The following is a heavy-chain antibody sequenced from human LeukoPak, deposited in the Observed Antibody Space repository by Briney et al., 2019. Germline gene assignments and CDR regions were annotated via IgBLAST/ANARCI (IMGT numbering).Heavy chain of an antibody. J-gene: IGHJ4*02. D-gene: IGHD3-22*01. CDR3: ARVEYSSGRGDY. CDR2: ISTYSGDT. V-gene: IGHV1-18*01. Sequence: ASVKVSCKACDYSFINYGLTWVRQAPGEGLVWMGWISTYSGDTNYAQNFQGRVTLTRDTSTSTAYMDLNNLTPDDTAVYYCARVEYSSGRGDYWGQGTLVTVSS. CDR1: DYSFINYG.